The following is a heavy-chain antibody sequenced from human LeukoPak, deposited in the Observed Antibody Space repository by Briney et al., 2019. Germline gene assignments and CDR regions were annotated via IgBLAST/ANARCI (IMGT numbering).Heavy chain of an antibody. CDR3: ARGGYCSSSICYSLNAFDI. D-gene: IGHD2-2*01. V-gene: IGHV3-48*03. J-gene: IGHJ3*02. CDR2: ISSSGTTI. Sequence: GGSLRLSCVASGFTFSNYEMNWVRQAPGKGLEWVSYISSSGTTIYYADSVKGRFTISRDNAKNSLYLQMNSLRAEDTAVYHCARGGYCSSSICYSLNAFDIWGQGTMFTVSS. CDR1: GFTFSNYE.